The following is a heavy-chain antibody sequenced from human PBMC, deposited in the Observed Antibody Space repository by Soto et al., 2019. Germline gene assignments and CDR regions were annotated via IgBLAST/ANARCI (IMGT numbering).Heavy chain of an antibody. CDR1: GFTFSNYG. D-gene: IGHD2-2*01. Sequence: QVQMVESGGGVVQPGRSLRLSCAASGFTFSNYGMHWVRQAPGKGLEWVAVIWYDGSDKYYADSVKGRFTISRDNSKNTLYLQMNSLRAEDTAVYYCARDWDCISTSCYIGHWGQGTLVTVSS. J-gene: IGHJ4*02. CDR2: IWYDGSDK. V-gene: IGHV3-33*01. CDR3: ARDWDCISTSCYIGH.